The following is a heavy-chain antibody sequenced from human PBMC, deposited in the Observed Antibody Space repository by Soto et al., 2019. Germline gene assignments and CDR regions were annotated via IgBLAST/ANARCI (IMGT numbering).Heavy chain of an antibody. CDR3: AKDPPELLRAYFDY. CDR2: ISGSGGST. D-gene: IGHD1-26*01. Sequence: EVQLLESGGGLVQPGGSLRLSCAASGFTFSSYAMSWVRQAPGKGLEWVSAISGSGGSTYYADSVKGRFTISRDNSKNPLYLQMNSLRAEDTAAYYGAKDPPELLRAYFDYWGQGTLVTVSS. CDR1: GFTFSSYA. J-gene: IGHJ4*02. V-gene: IGHV3-23*01.